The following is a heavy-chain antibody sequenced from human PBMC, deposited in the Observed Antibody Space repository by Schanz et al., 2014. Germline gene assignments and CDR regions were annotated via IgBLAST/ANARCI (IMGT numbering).Heavy chain of an antibody. Sequence: QVQLEESGGGLVTPGGSLRLSCAASRFTFSDYYMSWIRQAPGKGLECISYISSRGTTIYYADSVKGRFTISRDNAKNSLYLEMTSLRGEDTAVYYCARWRVGGLNILADDYDIWGQGTEVIVSS. CDR3: ARWRVGGLNILADDYDI. CDR1: RFTFSDYY. J-gene: IGHJ3*02. CDR2: ISSRGTTI. V-gene: IGHV3-11*04. D-gene: IGHD5-12*01.